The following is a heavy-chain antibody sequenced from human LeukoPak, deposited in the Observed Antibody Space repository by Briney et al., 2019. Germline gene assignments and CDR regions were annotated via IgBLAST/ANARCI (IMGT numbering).Heavy chain of an antibody. CDR1: GYTLTELY. CDR2: FDPKDGET. Sequence: ASXXXSCKVSGYTLTELYMHWVRQAPGKGLEWMGGFDPKDGETNYAQKFQGRVTITKDTSTNTDYMEMSRLRYEDTAVYYCETGWIPVRPALYYYYYMHFWGKGTTVTVSS. D-gene: IGHD5-18*01. J-gene: IGHJ6*03. V-gene: IGHV1-24*01. CDR3: ETGWIPVRPALYYYYYMHF.